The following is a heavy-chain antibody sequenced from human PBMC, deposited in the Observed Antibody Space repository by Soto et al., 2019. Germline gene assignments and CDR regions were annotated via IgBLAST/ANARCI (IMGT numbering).Heavy chain of an antibody. J-gene: IGHJ4*02. CDR2: MYHGGRT. D-gene: IGHD2-8*01. CDR3: ARDPGYCTNGVCPIFDF. V-gene: IGHV4-59*02. CDR1: GDSVTNYF. Sequence: SEALSLTCTVSGDSVTNYFWSWVRQPPGKGLEWIGHMYHGGRTNYSPSLKSRVTMSLDSSKNQFSLNLSSVTAADTAVYFCARDPGYCTNGVCPIFDFWGQGVLVTVSS.